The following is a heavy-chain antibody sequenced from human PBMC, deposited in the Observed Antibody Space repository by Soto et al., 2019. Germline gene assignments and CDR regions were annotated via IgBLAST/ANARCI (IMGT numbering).Heavy chain of an antibody. D-gene: IGHD5-18*01. V-gene: IGHV4-30-4*01. CDR2: IYSTGSS. CDR3: ARDGIQLWLYGRDRFDP. CDR1: VGSISIGNYY. Sequence: SETLCITCTVSVGSISIGNYYWSGIRQSPGKGLEWIGYIYSTGSSYYNPSLRSRVSISVDTSKNQFSLNLRSVTAADTAVYFCARDGIQLWLYGRDRFDPWGQGTMVTVSS. J-gene: IGHJ5*02.